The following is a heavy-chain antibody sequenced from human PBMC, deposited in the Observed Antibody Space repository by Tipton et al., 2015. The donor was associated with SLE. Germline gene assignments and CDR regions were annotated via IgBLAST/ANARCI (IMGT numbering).Heavy chain of an antibody. V-gene: IGHV4-59*11. CDR1: GGSISSHY. D-gene: IGHD6-19*01. J-gene: IGHJ3*02. CDR3: ARENSSGWYADAFDI. CDR2: IYYSGST. Sequence: LRLSCTVSGGSISSHYWSWIRQPPGKGLEWIGYIYYSGSTNYNPSLKSRVTISVDTSKNQFSLKLSSVTAADTAVYYCARENSSGWYADAFDIWGQGTMVTVSS.